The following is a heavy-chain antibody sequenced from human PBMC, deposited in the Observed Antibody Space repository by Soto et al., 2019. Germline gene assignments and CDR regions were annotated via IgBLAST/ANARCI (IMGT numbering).Heavy chain of an antibody. CDR2: IYHSGST. D-gene: IGHD1-26*01. Sequence: PSETLSLTCAVSGGSISSSNWWSWVRQPPGKGLEWIGEIYHSGSTNYNPSLKSRVTISVDKSKNQFSLKLSSVTAADTAVYYCAREDSGSYYSDAFDIWGQGTMVTVSS. V-gene: IGHV4-4*02. CDR1: GGSISSSNW. CDR3: AREDSGSYYSDAFDI. J-gene: IGHJ3*02.